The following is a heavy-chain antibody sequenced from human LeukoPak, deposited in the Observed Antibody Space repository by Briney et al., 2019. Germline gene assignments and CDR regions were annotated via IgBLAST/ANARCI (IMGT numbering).Heavy chain of an antibody. Sequence: SETLSLTCTVSGGSISSYYWSWIRQPPGKGLEWIGYIYYSGSTNYNPSLKSRVTISVDTSKNQSSLKLSSVTAADTAVYYCARIPTMYNWFDPWGQGTLVTVSS. CDR1: GGSISSYY. J-gene: IGHJ5*02. CDR3: ARIPTMYNWFDP. D-gene: IGHD3-10*02. CDR2: IYYSGST. V-gene: IGHV4-59*08.